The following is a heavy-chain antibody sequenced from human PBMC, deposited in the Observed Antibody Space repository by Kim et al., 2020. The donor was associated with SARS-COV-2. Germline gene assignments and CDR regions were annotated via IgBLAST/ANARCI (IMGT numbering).Heavy chain of an antibody. V-gene: IGHV3-48*02. CDR2: ISSSSATI. Sequence: GGSLRLSCAASGFTFSTYNMNWVRQAPGKGLEWVSYISSSSATIYYADSVKGRFTISRDNAKTSLYLQMTSLRDEDTAVYYCARDQYFGGDCPCSFDYWG. CDR3: ARDQYFGGDCPCSFDY. J-gene: IGHJ4*01. CDR1: GFTFSTYN. D-gene: IGHD2-21*02.